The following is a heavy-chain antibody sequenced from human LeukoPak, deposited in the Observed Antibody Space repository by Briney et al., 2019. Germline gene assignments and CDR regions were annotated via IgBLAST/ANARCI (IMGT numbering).Heavy chain of an antibody. D-gene: IGHD6-13*01. CDR1: GGSISSYY. V-gene: IGHV4-59*01. J-gene: IGHJ4*02. CDR3: ARSGPGYSSSWYASSEYYFDY. Sequence: PSETLSLTCTVSGGSISSYYWSWIRQPPGKGLEWIGYIYYSGSTNYNPSLKSRVTISVDTSKNQFSLKLSSVTAADTAVYYCARSGPGYSSSWYASSEYYFDYWGQGTLVTVSS. CDR2: IYYSGST.